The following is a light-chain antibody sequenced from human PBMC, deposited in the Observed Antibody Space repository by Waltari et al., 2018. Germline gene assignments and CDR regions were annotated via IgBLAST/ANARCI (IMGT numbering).Light chain of an antibody. V-gene: IGKV1-5*03. CDR2: KAS. CDR3: QHFSTYST. CDR1: QTMSNW. Sequence: TQSPATLSLSPGERATLSCRASQTMSNWLAWYQQKPGKAPKVLIYKASNLQSGVPSRFSGSVSGTEFTLTISSLQPDDFATYYCQHFSTYSTFGQGTKVEIK. J-gene: IGKJ1*01.